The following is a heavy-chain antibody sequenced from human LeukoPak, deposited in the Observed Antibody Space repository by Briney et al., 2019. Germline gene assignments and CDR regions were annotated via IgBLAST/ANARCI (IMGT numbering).Heavy chain of an antibody. V-gene: IGHV4-61*01. CDR2: IYYSGST. Sequence: SETLSLTCTVSGGSVSSGSYYWSWIRQPPGKGLEWIGYIYYSGSTNYNPSLKSRVTISVDTSKNQSSPKLSSVTAADPAVYYCARDSPYSSSWQSDAFDIWGQGTMVTVSS. CDR1: GGSVSSGSYY. J-gene: IGHJ3*02. CDR3: ARDSPYSSSWQSDAFDI. D-gene: IGHD6-13*01.